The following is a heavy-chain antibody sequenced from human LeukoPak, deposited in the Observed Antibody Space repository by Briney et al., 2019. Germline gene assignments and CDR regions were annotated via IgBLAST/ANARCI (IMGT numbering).Heavy chain of an antibody. V-gene: IGHV1-69*05. CDR1: GGTFSSYA. D-gene: IGHD6-13*01. Sequence: ASVKVSCKDSGGTFSSYAISWVRQAPGQGLEWMGGIIPIFGTANYAQKFQGRVTITTDESTSTAYMELSSLRSEDTAMYYCARAAAAGRYWWFDPWGQGTLVTVSS. CDR3: ARAAAAGRYWWFDP. CDR2: IIPIFGTA. J-gene: IGHJ5*02.